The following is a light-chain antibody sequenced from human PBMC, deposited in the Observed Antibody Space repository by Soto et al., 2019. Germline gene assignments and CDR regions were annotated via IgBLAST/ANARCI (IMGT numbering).Light chain of an antibody. V-gene: IGKV3D-20*02. CDR2: GAS. Sequence: VDRVTLSSGASQSVSSSYFTWYQQKPGQAPRLLIDGASTSAASIPARFSGSGSGIDFTLTISSLEHEDFAVYYCQQRSNWYTFGQGTRLEIK. CDR3: QQRSNWYT. J-gene: IGKJ5*01. CDR1: QSVSSSY.